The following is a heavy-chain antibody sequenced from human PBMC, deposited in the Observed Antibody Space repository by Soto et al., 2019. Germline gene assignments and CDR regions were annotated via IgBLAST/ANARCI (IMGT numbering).Heavy chain of an antibody. D-gene: IGHD3-22*01. CDR1: GYKFTSYW. CDR2: IFPSDSDT. V-gene: IGHV5-51*01. CDR3: ARKDKSGYFNWFDP. Sequence: GESLKISCRTSGYKFTSYWIAWVRQMPGKGLEWMGIIFPSDSDTRYSPSFQGQVTISADRSTSTVLLQWASLKASDTAVYFCARKDKSGYFNWFDPWGQGTLVTVSS. J-gene: IGHJ5*02.